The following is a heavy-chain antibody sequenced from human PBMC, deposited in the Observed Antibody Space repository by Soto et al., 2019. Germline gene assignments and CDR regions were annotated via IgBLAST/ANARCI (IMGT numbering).Heavy chain of an antibody. Sequence: PGGSLRLSCAASGFTFSSYGMRWVRQAPGKGLEWVAVISYDGSNKYYADSVKGRFTISRDNSKNTLYLQMNSLRAEDTAVYYCAKEYCTNGVCYYYYYYGMDVWGQGTTVTVSS. CDR1: GFTFSSYG. V-gene: IGHV3-30*18. CDR3: AKEYCTNGVCYYYYYYGMDV. J-gene: IGHJ6*02. CDR2: ISYDGSNK. D-gene: IGHD2-8*01.